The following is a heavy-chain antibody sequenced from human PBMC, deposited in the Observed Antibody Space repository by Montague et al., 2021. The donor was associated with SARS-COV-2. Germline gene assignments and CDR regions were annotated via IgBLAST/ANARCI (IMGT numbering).Heavy chain of an antibody. D-gene: IGHD6-19*01. J-gene: IGHJ4*02. CDR2: MYSSGTT. CDR3: ARSTSGWFIY. V-gene: IGHV4-39*01. CDR1: GGSINSTSFV. Sequence: SETLSLTCSVSGGSINSTSFVWAWIRQPPGKGLEWVGSMYSSGTTYYNPSLKSRVTISGDTSRNQLSVRLSSVTAADTAVYYCARSTSGWFIYWGQGTLVTVSS.